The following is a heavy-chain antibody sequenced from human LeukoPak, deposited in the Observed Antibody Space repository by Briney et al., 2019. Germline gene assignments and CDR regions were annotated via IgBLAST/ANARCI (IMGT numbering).Heavy chain of an antibody. V-gene: IGHV4-38-2*02. Sequence: PSETLSLTCTVSGYTVETGYYWAWLRQPPGKGLEWIGSIYRSATTYYNPSLKSRVLISMDMSKNEVSLSQTSVTAADTAVYYCAREWATYHNWYDPWGQGTLVIVSS. J-gene: IGHJ5*02. CDR2: IYRSATT. CDR3: AREWATYHNWYDP. CDR1: GYTVETGYY. D-gene: IGHD1-26*01.